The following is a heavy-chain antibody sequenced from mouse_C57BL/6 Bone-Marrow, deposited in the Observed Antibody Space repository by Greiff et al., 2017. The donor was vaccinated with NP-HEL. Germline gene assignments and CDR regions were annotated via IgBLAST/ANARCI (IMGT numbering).Heavy chain of an antibody. Sequence: QVQLQQSGAELVRPGTSVKVSCKASGYAFTNYLIEWVKQRPGQGLEWIGVINPGSGGTNYNEKFKGKATLTADKSSSTAYMQLSSLTSEDSAVYFCARRGYYYGSTYAMDYWGQGTSVTVSS. J-gene: IGHJ4*01. D-gene: IGHD1-1*01. CDR2: INPGSGGT. CDR3: ARRGYYYGSTYAMDY. CDR1: GYAFTNYL. V-gene: IGHV1-54*01.